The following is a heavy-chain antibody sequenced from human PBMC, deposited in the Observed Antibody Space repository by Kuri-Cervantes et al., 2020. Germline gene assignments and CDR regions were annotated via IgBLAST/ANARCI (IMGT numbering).Heavy chain of an antibody. V-gene: IGHV3-7*01. CDR2: IKQDGSEK. D-gene: IGHD6-19*01. J-gene: IGHJ4*02. CDR1: GFTFSSYS. Sequence: GGSLRLSCAASGFTFSSYSMNWVRQAPGKGLEWVANIKQDGSEKYYEASVRGRFTISGDNAKNSLYLQMNSLRAEDTAVYYCARVGSGWTYWGQGTLVTVSS. CDR3: ARVGSGWTY.